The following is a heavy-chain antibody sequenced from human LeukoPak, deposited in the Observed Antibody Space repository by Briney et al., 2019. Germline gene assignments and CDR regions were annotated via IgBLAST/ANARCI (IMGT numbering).Heavy chain of an antibody. CDR3: ARGVTMVRGVTMFSLYYYYMDV. D-gene: IGHD3-10*01. Sequence: GGSLRLSCAASGFTFSSYSMNWVRQAPGKGLEWVSYISSSSSTRYYADSVNGRFTISRDNAKNSLYLQMNSLSAEDTAVYYCARGVTMVRGVTMFSLYYYYMDVWGKGTTVTISS. CDR2: ISSSSSTR. J-gene: IGHJ6*03. V-gene: IGHV3-48*01. CDR1: GFTFSSYS.